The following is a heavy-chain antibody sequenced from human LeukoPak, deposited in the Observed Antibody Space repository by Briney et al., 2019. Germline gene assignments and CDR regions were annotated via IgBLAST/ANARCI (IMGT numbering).Heavy chain of an antibody. CDR2: INHSGST. D-gene: IGHD3-10*01. J-gene: IGHJ5*02. CDR1: GGSFSGYY. CDR3: ARGGSSFGDLWFTSTTSNNWFDP. V-gene: IGHV4-34*01. Sequence: SSETLSLTCAVYGGSFSGYYWSWIRQPPGKGLEWIGEINHSGSTNYNPSLKSRVTISVDTSKNQFSLRLSSVTAADTAVYYCARGGSSFGDLWFTSTTSNNWFDPWGQGTLVTVSS.